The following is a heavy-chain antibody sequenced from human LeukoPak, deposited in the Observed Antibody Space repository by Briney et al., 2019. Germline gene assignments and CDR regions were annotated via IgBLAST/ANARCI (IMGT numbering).Heavy chain of an antibody. J-gene: IGHJ4*02. CDR3: ARDRGKYYDSSGYYCDY. Sequence: ASVKVSCKASGYTFTSYAMHWVRQAPGQRLEWMGWINAGNGNTKYSQKFQGRVTITRDTSASTAYMELSSLRSEDTAVYYCARDRGKYYDSSGYYCDYWGQGTLVTVSS. D-gene: IGHD3-22*01. CDR2: INAGNGNT. V-gene: IGHV1-3*01. CDR1: GYTFTSYA.